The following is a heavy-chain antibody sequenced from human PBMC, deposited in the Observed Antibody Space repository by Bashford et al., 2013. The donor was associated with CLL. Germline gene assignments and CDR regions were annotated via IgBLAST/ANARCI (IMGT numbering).Heavy chain of an antibody. CDR3: ARGTGNNLRPGAEVFDI. CDR2: IYSCGST. V-gene: IGHV3-53*05. Sequence: VRRRPRGRGLEWVSVIYSCGSTYYADSVKGRFTISRDNSKNTLYLQMNSLRAEDTAVYYCARGTGNNLRPGAEVFDIWGQGTMVTVSS. D-gene: IGHD2-8*02. J-gene: IGHJ3*02.